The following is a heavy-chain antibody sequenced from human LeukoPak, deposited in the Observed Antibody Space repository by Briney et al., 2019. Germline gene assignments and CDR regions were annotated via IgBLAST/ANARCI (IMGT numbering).Heavy chain of an antibody. CDR2: TYYSGST. Sequence: SETLSLTCTVSGGSITSSTSYWGWIRQPPGKGLEWIGTTYYSGSTYYNSSLKSRATMSVDTSKNQFSLKLSSVTAADTAVYYCASLLNGGVSHWFDPWGQGTLVTVSS. CDR1: GGSITSSTSY. V-gene: IGHV4-39*01. J-gene: IGHJ5*02. CDR3: ASLLNGGVSHWFDP. D-gene: IGHD7-27*01.